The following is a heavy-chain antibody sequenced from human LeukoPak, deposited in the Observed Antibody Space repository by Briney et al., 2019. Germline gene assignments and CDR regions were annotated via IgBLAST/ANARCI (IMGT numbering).Heavy chain of an antibody. D-gene: IGHD2-2*01. V-gene: IGHV3-48*03. J-gene: IGHJ4*02. CDR3: VRDGRGYCGSTSCRPFDS. CDR2: ISGSGNSI. CDR1: GFTFSAYE. Sequence: PGGSLRLSCAASGFTFSAYEMSWVRQAPGKGLEPVSYISGSGNSISYADSVRGRFTISRDNAKNSLFLQMNSLRVEDTAVYYCVRDGRGYCGSTSCRPFDSWGRGTQVTVSS.